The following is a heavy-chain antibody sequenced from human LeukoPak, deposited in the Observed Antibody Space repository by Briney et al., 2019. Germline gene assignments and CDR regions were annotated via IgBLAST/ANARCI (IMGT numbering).Heavy chain of an antibody. J-gene: IGHJ4*02. D-gene: IGHD2-15*01. CDR2: IRYDGSNK. CDR1: GFTFSSYG. V-gene: IGHV3-30*02. CDR3: AKGLGSFCSGGSCYLDY. Sequence: GSLRLSCAASGFTFSSYGMHWVRQAPGKGLEWVAFIRYDGSNKYYADSVKGRFTISRDNSKNTLYLQMNSLRADDTAVYFCAKGLGSFCSGGSCYLDYWGQGTLVTVSS.